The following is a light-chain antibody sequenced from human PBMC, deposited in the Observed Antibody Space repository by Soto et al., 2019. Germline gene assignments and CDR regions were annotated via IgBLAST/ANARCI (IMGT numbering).Light chain of an antibody. J-gene: IGKJ4*02. CDR2: GAS. CDR3: QQYNT. Sequence: EIVLSQSPGTLSFCPRERAILSCRASQSVSSSYLAWYQQKHGKAPRLLTYGASSRDNGIPDRFSGSGSGTELTLTISRLEPEDFAVYSCQQYNTFGTGTQVDLK. CDR1: QSVSSSY. V-gene: IGKV3-20*01.